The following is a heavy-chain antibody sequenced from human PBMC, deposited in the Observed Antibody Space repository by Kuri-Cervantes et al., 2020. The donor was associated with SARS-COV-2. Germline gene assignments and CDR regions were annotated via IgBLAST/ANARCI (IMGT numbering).Heavy chain of an antibody. V-gene: IGHV1-24*01. J-gene: IGHJ3*02. CDR2: FDPEDGET. Sequence: ASVKVSCKVSGYTLTELSMHWVRQAPGKGLEWMGGFDPEDGETIYAQKFQGRVNMTRDTSTSTVYMELSSLRSEDTAVYYCARDFRGSNYYDSSGPHDAFDIWGQGTMVTVSS. CDR3: ARDFRGSNYYDSSGPHDAFDI. CDR1: GYTLTELS. D-gene: IGHD3-22*01.